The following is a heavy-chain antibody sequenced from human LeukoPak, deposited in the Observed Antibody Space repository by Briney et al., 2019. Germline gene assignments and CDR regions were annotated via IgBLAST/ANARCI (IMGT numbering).Heavy chain of an antibody. D-gene: IGHD6-19*01. J-gene: IGHJ4*02. CDR1: GFTFSGYA. V-gene: IGHV3-7*01. CDR3: AYSSGWYYFDY. Sequence: PGGSLRLSCAASGFTFSGYAMSWVRQAPGKGLEWVANIKQDGSEKYYVDSVKGRFTISRDNAKNSLYLQMNSLRAEDTAVYYCAYSSGWYYFDYWGQGTLVTVSP. CDR2: IKQDGSEK.